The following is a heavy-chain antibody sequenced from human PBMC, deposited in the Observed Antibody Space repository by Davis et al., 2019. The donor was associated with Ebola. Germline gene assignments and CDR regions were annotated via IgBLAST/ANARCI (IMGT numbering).Heavy chain of an antibody. V-gene: IGHV1-3*01. D-gene: IGHD6-6*01. CDR1: GYTFTSYA. Sequence: AASVKVSCKASGYTFTSYAMHWVRRAPGQRLEWMGWINAGNGNTKYSQKFQGRVTITRDTSASTAYMELSSLRSEYTAVYYCARGSSKAYYYYGMDVWGQGTTVTVSS. CDR2: INAGNGNT. J-gene: IGHJ6*02. CDR3: ARGSSKAYYYYGMDV.